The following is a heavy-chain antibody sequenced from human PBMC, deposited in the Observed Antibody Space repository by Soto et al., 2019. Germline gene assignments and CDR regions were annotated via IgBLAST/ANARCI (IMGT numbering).Heavy chain of an antibody. Sequence: PSETLSLTCTVSGGSVSSGSYYWSWIRQPPGKGLEWIGYIYYSGSTNYNPSLKSRVTISVDTSKNQFSLKLSSVTAADTAVYYCARVKGDRITIFGVVIMDWFDPWGQGTLVTVSS. J-gene: IGHJ5*02. V-gene: IGHV4-61*01. CDR1: GGSVSSGSYY. CDR3: ARVKGDRITIFGVVIMDWFDP. CDR2: IYYSGST. D-gene: IGHD3-3*01.